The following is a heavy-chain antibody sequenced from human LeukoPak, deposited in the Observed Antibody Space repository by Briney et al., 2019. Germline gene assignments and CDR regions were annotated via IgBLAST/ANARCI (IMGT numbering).Heavy chain of an antibody. CDR3: ARDEGYCSSTSCYPFDY. D-gene: IGHD2-2*01. Sequence: GASVKVSCKASGYTFTGYYMHWVRQAPGQGLEWMGWINPNSGGTNYAQKFQGRVTMTRDTSISTAYMELSRLRSDDTAVYYCARDEGYCSSTSCYPFDYWGQGTLVTVSS. V-gene: IGHV1-2*02. J-gene: IGHJ4*02. CDR2: INPNSGGT. CDR1: GYTFTGYY.